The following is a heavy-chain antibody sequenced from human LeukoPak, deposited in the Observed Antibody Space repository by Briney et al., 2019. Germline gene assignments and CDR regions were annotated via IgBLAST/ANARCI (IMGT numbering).Heavy chain of an antibody. CDR1: GFTFSDYS. Sequence: GGSLRLSCAASGFTFSDYSMNWVRQAPGKGLGWVASVNTVSSYIYYADSMRGRLTISRDNAKNSLFLQMNSLRAEDTAVYYCARLRRNSDRSDFFYYYDHWGQGTLVTVSS. CDR2: VNTVSSYI. J-gene: IGHJ4*02. CDR3: ARLRRNSDRSDFFYYYDH. V-gene: IGHV3-21*01. D-gene: IGHD3-22*01.